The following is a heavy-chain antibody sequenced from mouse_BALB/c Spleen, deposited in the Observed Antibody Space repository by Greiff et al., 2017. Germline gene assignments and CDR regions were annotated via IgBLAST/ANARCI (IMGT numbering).Heavy chain of an antibody. CDR1: GYTFTDYE. J-gene: IGHJ2*01. CDR3: TRDLLRSYDLDY. CDR2: IDPETGGT. V-gene: IGHV1-15*01. D-gene: IGHD1-1*01. Sequence: QVQLQQSGAELVRPGASVTLSCTASGYTFTDYEMHWVKQTPVHGLEWIGAIDPETGGTAYNQKFKGKATLTADKSSSTAYMELRSLTSEDSAVYYCTRDLLRSYDLDYWGQGTTLTVSS.